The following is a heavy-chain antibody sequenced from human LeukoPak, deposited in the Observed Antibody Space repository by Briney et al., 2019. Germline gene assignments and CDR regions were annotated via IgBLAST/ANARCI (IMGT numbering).Heavy chain of an antibody. Sequence: GGSLTLSCAASGFSISSYAMHWVRQAPGKGLEWVAVISYDGSNKYYADSVKGRFTISRDNSKNTLYLQMNSLRDEDTAVYYCARVNRGYHDNGQLYYYYYMDGWGKGNTVTVSS. J-gene: IGHJ6*03. CDR2: ISYDGSNK. D-gene: IGHD2-2*01. CDR1: GFSISSYA. V-gene: IGHV3-30-3*01. CDR3: ARVNRGYHDNGQLYYYYYMDG.